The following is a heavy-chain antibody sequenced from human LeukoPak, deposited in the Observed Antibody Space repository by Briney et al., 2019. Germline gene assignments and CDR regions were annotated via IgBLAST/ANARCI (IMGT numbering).Heavy chain of an antibody. CDR3: ARGDLRFLYFDY. CDR1: GGSFSGYY. V-gene: IGHV4-34*01. J-gene: IGHJ4*02. Sequence: SETLSLTCAVYGGSFSGYYWSWIRQPPGKGLEWIGEINHTGSTNYNPSLKSRVTISVDTSKNQFSLKLSSVTAADTAVYYCARGDLRFLYFDYWGQGTLVTVPS. D-gene: IGHD3-3*01. CDR2: INHTGST.